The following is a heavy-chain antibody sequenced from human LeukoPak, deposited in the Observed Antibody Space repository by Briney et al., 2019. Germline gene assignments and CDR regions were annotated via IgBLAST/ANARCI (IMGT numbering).Heavy chain of an antibody. V-gene: IGHV4-34*01. CDR1: GRSFSGYY. CDR3: ARTTEGGYSYGYFYYYYMDV. D-gene: IGHD5-18*01. Sequence: SETLSLTCAVYGRSFSGYYWTWIRQTPGKGLEWIGEINHSGITDYNPSLRSRVTISVDMSKNQFSLKLRSVTAADTAVYYCARTTEGGYSYGYFYYYYMDVWGKGTTVTISS. J-gene: IGHJ6*03. CDR2: INHSGIT.